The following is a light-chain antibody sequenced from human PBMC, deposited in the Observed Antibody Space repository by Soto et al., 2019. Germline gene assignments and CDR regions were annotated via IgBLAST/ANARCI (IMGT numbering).Light chain of an antibody. CDR3: QQFYSYPLT. J-gene: IGKJ4*01. CDR1: QVIYSA. V-gene: IGKV1-13*02. CDR2: DAS. Sequence: AIQLTQSPPSLSASVGDRVTITCRASQVIYSAVAWYQQKQWEPPRLLIYDASTLENGVPSRFSGSGSGTDFSLTISSLQSEDFATYYCQQFYSYPLTFGGGTRVEIK.